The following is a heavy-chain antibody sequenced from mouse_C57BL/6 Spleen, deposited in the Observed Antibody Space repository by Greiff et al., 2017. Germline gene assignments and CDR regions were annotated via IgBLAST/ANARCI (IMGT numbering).Heavy chain of an antibody. V-gene: IGHV1-18*01. CDR3: ARSGGYYLYAMDY. D-gene: IGHD2-3*01. Sequence: VQLQQSGPELVKPGASVKIPCKASGYTFTDYNMDWVKQSHGKSLEWIGDINPNNGGTIYNQKFKGKATLTVDKSSSTAYMELRSLTSEDTAVYYCARSGGYYLYAMDYWGQGTSVTVSS. CDR1: GYTFTDYN. J-gene: IGHJ4*01. CDR2: INPNNGGT.